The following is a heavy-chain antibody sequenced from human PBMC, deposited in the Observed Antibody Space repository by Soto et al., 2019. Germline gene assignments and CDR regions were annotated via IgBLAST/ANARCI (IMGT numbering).Heavy chain of an antibody. CDR2: ISYDGSNK. CDR3: XKGRIVVVPAALGGMDV. CDR1: GFTFSSYG. D-gene: IGHD2-2*01. J-gene: IGHJ6*02. V-gene: IGHV3-30*18. Sequence: GGSLRLSCAASGFTFSSYGMHWVRQAPGKGLEWVAVISYDGSNKYYADSVKGRFTISRDNSKNTLYLQMNSLRAEDTAVYYCXKGRIVVVPAALGGMDVWGQGTTVTVSS.